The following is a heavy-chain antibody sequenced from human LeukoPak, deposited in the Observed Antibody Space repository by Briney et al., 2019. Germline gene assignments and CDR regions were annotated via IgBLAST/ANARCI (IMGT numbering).Heavy chain of an antibody. V-gene: IGHV4-59*12. CDR3: ARANYYDNSGYSRGAFDI. D-gene: IGHD3-22*01. CDR1: GGSISSYY. Sequence: SETLSLTCTVSGGSISSYYWNWIRQPPGKGLEWIGYFSYSGSTNYNPSLRSRVTISVDTSKNQFSLKLSSVTAADTALYYCARANYYDNSGYSRGAFDIWGPGTMVTVSS. J-gene: IGHJ3*02. CDR2: FSYSGST.